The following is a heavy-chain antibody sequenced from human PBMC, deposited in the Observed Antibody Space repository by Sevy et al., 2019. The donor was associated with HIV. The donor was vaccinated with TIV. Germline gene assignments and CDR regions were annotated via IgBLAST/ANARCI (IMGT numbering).Heavy chain of an antibody. Sequence: GGSLRLSCAASGLTFSSYAMNWVRQAPGKGLDWVSTIYGTAGVTYYANSVNGRFTISRDNSKNTLFLQMNSLRAEDTAVYYCAGGRFDSSGSFAAFDVWGQGTMVTVSS. J-gene: IGHJ3*01. CDR2: IYGTAGVT. CDR3: AGGRFDSSGSFAAFDV. V-gene: IGHV3-23*01. CDR1: GLTFSSYA. D-gene: IGHD3-22*01.